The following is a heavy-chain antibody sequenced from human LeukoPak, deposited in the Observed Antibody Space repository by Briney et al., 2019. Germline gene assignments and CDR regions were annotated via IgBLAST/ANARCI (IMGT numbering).Heavy chain of an antibody. CDR2: IYTSGST. CDR3: ARVWYSSGWKYYFDY. V-gene: IGHV4-61*02. CDR1: GGSINGGNYY. D-gene: IGHD6-19*01. J-gene: IGHJ4*02. Sequence: SETLSLTCTVSGGSINGGNYYWTWLRQPAGKGLEWIGRIYTSGSTNYNPSLKSRVTMSVDTSKNQFSLKLSSVTAADTAVYYCARVWYSSGWKYYFDYWGQGTLVTVSS.